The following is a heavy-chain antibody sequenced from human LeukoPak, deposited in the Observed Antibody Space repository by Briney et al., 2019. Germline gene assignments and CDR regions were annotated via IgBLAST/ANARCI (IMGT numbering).Heavy chain of an antibody. CDR3: ARDIAVAGTFGY. J-gene: IGHJ4*02. Sequence: SVKVSFKASGGTFISYAISWVRQAPGQGLEWMGGIIPIFGTANYAQKFQGRVTITADESTSTAYMELSSLRSEDTAVYYCARDIAVAGTFGYWGQGTLVTVSS. CDR1: GGTFISYA. CDR2: IIPIFGTA. V-gene: IGHV1-69*13. D-gene: IGHD6-19*01.